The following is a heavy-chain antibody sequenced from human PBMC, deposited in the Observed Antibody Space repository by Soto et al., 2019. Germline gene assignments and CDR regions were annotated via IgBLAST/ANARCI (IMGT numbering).Heavy chain of an antibody. D-gene: IGHD2-2*02. CDR1: GFTFNTYG. V-gene: IGHV3-30*18. J-gene: IGHJ4*02. Sequence: GGSLRLSCAASGFTFNTYGMHWVRQAPGKGLEWVAVISYDGSEKYYVDSVKSRFTISKDNSKNTLYLQMNSLRPEDTAVYYCAKSPNFYCSSPNCYKYYFDHWGQGTRVTVS. CDR3: AKSPNFYCSSPNCYKYYFDH. CDR2: ISYDGSEK.